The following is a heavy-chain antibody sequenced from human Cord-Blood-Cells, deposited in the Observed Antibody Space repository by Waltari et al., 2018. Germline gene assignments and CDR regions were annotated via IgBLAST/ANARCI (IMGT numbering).Heavy chain of an antibody. CDR2: ISGSGVST. V-gene: IGHV3-23*01. Sequence: EVQLLESGGGLVQPGGSLRLSCAASGFTFSSYAMSWVRQAPGKGLEWVSAISGSGVSTYYADSVKGRFTISRDNSKNALYLQMNSLRAEDTAVYYCARIITIFGVVRSYYFDYWGQGTLVTVSS. CDR3: ARIITIFGVVRSYYFDY. J-gene: IGHJ4*02. CDR1: GFTFSSYA. D-gene: IGHD3-3*01.